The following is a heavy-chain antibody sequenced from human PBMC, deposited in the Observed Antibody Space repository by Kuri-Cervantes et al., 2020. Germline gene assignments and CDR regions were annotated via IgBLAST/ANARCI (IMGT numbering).Heavy chain of an antibody. Sequence: GGSLRLSCAASGFTFSSYDMHWVRQATGKGLEWVSAIGTAGDTYYPGSVKGRFTISRENAKNSLYLQVNSLRAGDTAVYYCAREGNWDLADYWGQGTLVTVSS. D-gene: IGHD7-27*01. CDR2: IGTAGDT. J-gene: IGHJ4*02. CDR3: AREGNWDLADY. V-gene: IGHV3-13*01. CDR1: GFTFSSYD.